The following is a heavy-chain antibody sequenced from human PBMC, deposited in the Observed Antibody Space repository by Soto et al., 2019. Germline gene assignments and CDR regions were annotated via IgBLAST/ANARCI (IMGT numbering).Heavy chain of an antibody. CDR1: GFTFDDYA. CDR3: AKEGRGSSSRPTSNFYYYYGMDV. V-gene: IGHV3-43D*04. D-gene: IGHD6-13*01. CDR2: ISWDGGST. Sequence: GGSLRLSCAASGFTFDDYAMHWVRQAPGKGLEWVSLISWDGGSTYYADSVKGRFTISRDNSKNSLYLQMNSLRAEDTALYYCAKEGRGSSSRPTSNFYYYYGMDVWGQGTTVTVSS. J-gene: IGHJ6*02.